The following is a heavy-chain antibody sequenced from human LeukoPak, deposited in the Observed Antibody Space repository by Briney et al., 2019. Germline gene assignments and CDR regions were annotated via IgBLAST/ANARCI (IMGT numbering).Heavy chain of an antibody. D-gene: IGHD3-22*01. V-gene: IGHV4-34*01. CDR3: ARHVPPRYYYDSSGSIDY. CDR2: INHSGST. CDR1: GFTFSSYE. Sequence: GSLRLSCAASGFTFSSYEMNWVRQPPGKGLEWIGEINHSGSTNYNPSLKSRVTISVDTSKNQFSLKLSSVTAADTAVYYCARHVPPRYYYDSSGSIDYWGQGTLVTVSS. J-gene: IGHJ4*02.